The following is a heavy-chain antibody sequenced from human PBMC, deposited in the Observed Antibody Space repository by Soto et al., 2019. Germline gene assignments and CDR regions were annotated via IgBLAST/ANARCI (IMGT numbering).Heavy chain of an antibody. CDR2: INTDGSST. CDR1: GFTFSSYW. V-gene: IGHV3-74*01. D-gene: IGHD3-22*01. J-gene: IGHJ4*02. CDR3: ARGETRHSSLSVY. Sequence: EVQLVESGGGLVQPGGSLRLSCAASGFTFSSYWMHWVRQAPGKGLVWVSRINTDGSSTSYADSVKGRFTISRDNAENPLYPQMNSLTAEDTAVYYCARGETRHSSLSVYWGQGTLVTVAS.